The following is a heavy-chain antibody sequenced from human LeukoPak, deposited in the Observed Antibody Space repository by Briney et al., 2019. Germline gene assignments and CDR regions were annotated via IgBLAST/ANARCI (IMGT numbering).Heavy chain of an antibody. CDR1: GCSIYSYY. CDR2: IYYSGST. V-gene: IGHV4-59*01. J-gene: IGHJ6*02. D-gene: IGHD3-10*01. Sequence: SETLSLTCTVSGCSIYSYYWIWIRQRPGKGLEWSGYIYYSGSTNYNPSLKSRVTISVDTSKNQFSLKLRSVPAADTAVYYCGREGGGSGSYYYPYYYGMDGWGQGTTVTVSS. CDR3: GREGGGSGSYYYPYYYGMDG.